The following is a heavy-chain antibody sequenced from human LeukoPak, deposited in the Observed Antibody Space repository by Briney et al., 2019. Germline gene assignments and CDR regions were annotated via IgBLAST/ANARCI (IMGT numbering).Heavy chain of an antibody. J-gene: IGHJ4*02. V-gene: IGHV1-18*01. D-gene: IGHD3-10*01. CDR3: ARDNKYYYGSGYDY. CDR2: ISAYNGNT. Sequence: ASVKVSCKASGYTFTSYGISWVRQAPGQGLEWIGWISAYNGNTNYAQKLQGRVTMTPATSTSTAYMELRSLRSDDTAVYYCARDNKYYYGSGYDYWGQGTLVTVSS. CDR1: GYTFTSYG.